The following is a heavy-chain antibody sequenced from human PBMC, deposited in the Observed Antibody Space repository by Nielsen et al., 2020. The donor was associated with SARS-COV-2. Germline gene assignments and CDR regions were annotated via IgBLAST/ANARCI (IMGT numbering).Heavy chain of an antibody. V-gene: IGHV4-31*03. Sequence: SETLSLTCTVSGGSISSGGYYWSWVRQHPGKGLEWIGYIYYSGSTYYNPSLKSRVTISVDTSKNQFSLKLSSVTAADTAVYYCAREGRITGTTDWFDPWGQGTLVTVSS. J-gene: IGHJ5*02. CDR1: GGSISSGGYY. D-gene: IGHD1-7*01. CDR2: IYYSGST. CDR3: AREGRITGTTDWFDP.